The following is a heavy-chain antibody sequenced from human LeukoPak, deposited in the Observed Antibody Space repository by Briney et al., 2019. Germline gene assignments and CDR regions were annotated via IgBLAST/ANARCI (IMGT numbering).Heavy chain of an antibody. J-gene: IGHJ5*02. CDR2: IIPIFGTA. V-gene: IGHV1-69*05. D-gene: IGHD6-13*01. Sequence: SVKVSCKASGGTFSSYAISWVRQAPGQGLEWMGRIIPIFGTANYAQKFQGRVTITTDESTSTAYMELSSLRSEDTAVYYCARHYSISWPPSHWFDPWGRGTLVTVSS. CDR1: GGTFSSYA. CDR3: ARHYSISWPPSHWFDP.